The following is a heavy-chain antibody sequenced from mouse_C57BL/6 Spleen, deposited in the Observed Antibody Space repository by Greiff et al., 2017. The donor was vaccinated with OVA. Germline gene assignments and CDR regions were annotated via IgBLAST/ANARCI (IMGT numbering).Heavy chain of an antibody. D-gene: IGHD1-1*01. CDR2: IHPNSGST. CDR1: GYTFTSYW. J-gene: IGHJ4*01. CDR3: ARNTVVATRDYAMDY. V-gene: IGHV1-64*01. Sequence: QVHVKQPGAELVKPGASVKLSCKASGYTFTSYWMHWVKQRPGQGLEWIGMIHPNSGSTNYNEKFKSKATLTVDKSSSTAYMQLSSLTSEDSAVYYCARNTVVATRDYAMDYWGQGTSVTVSS.